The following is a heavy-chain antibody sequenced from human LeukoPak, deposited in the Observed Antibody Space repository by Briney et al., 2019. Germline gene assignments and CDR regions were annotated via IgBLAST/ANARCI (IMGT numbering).Heavy chain of an antibody. V-gene: IGHV3-21*01. J-gene: IGHJ4*02. CDR2: ISAGGGST. CDR3: ARGKGEDIAAAHYYFDY. D-gene: IGHD6-13*01. CDR1: GFTFNNYA. Sequence: PGGSLRLSCAASGFTFNNYAMSWVRQAPGKGLEWVSAISAGGGSTYYADSVKGRFTISRDNTKNSLYLQMNSLGAGDTAVYYCARGKGEDIAAAHYYFDYWGQGTLVTVSS.